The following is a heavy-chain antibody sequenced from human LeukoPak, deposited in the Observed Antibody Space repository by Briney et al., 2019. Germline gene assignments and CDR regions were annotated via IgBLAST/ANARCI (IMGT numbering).Heavy chain of an antibody. CDR2: ISTFNGHT. V-gene: IGHV1-18*01. Sequence: ASVKVSYKASGYTFTTYGISWVRQAPGHGLEWMGWISTFNGHTNYAESRQDRVTMTTDTSTSTVYMELSSLISDDTAVYYCARVDTVNYYYYMDVWGKGTPVTVSS. CDR3: ARVDTVNYYYYMDV. D-gene: IGHD3-10*01. J-gene: IGHJ6*03. CDR1: GYTFTTYG.